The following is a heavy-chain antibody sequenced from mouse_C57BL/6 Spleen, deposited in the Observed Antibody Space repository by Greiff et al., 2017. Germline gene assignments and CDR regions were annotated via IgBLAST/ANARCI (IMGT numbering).Heavy chain of an antibody. V-gene: IGHV1-15*01. D-gene: IGHD2-12*01. J-gene: IGHJ2*01. Sequence: VQLQQSGAELVRPGASVTLSCTASGYTFTDYEMHWVKQTPVHGLEWIGAIDPETGGTAYNQKFKGKAILTADKSSSTAYMELRSLTSEDSAVYYCTRSYYSPHFDYWGQGTTLTVSS. CDR2: IDPETGGT. CDR3: TRSYYSPHFDY. CDR1: GYTFTDYE.